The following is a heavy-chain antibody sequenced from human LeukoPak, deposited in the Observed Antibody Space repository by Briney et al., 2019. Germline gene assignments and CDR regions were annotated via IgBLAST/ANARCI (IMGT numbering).Heavy chain of an antibody. D-gene: IGHD3-22*01. Sequence: GGSLRLSCAASGFTFSSYSMNWVRQAPGKGLEWVSYISSSSSTIYYADSVKGRFTISRDNAKNSLYLQMNSLRAEDTAVYYCARDIGDYYDSSGVPPGAFDIWGQGTMVTVSS. V-gene: IGHV3-48*01. CDR3: ARDIGDYYDSSGVPPGAFDI. CDR2: ISSSSSTI. CDR1: GFTFSSYS. J-gene: IGHJ3*02.